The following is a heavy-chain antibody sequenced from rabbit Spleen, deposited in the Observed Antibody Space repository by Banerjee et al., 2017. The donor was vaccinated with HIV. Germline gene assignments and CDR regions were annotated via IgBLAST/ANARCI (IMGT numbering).Heavy chain of an antibody. D-gene: IGHD8-1*01. CDR2: IYAGSSGYT. CDR3: ARDTGTSFSSYGMDL. J-gene: IGHJ6*01. V-gene: IGHV1S40*01. Sequence: QSLEESGGDLVKPGASLTLACTASGFSFSSSDYMCWVRQPPGKGLEWIACIYAGSSGYTYYASWAKGRFTISKTSSTTVTLQMTSLTAADTATYFCARDTGTSFSSYGMDLWGQGTLVTVS. CDR1: GFSFSSSDY.